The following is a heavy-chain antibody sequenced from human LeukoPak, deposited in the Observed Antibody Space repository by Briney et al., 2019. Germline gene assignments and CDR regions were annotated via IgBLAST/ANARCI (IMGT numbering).Heavy chain of an antibody. CDR2: IYYSGST. V-gene: IGHV4-39*07. D-gene: IGHD4-17*01. Sequence: SETLSLTCTVSGGSISSSSYYWGWIRQPPGKGLEWIGSIYYSGSTYYNPSLKSRVTISVDTSKNQFSLKLSSVTAADTAVYYCARDPFGDYDPYFDYWGQGTLVTVSS. CDR1: GGSISSSSYY. J-gene: IGHJ4*02. CDR3: ARDPFGDYDPYFDY.